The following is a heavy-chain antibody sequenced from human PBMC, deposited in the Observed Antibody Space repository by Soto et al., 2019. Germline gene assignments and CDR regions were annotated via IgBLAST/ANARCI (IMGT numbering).Heavy chain of an antibody. Sequence: QVQLVESGGGVAQPGRSLRLSCAASGFTFSSYAMHWVRQAPGKGLEWVAVISYDGGNKYYADSVKGRFTISRDNSKNTLFLQINSLRADDTAVYYCARPDYGSGSYPDYWGQGTLVTVSS. D-gene: IGHD3-10*01. CDR2: ISYDGGNK. V-gene: IGHV3-30-3*01. CDR3: ARPDYGSGSYPDY. J-gene: IGHJ4*02. CDR1: GFTFSSYA.